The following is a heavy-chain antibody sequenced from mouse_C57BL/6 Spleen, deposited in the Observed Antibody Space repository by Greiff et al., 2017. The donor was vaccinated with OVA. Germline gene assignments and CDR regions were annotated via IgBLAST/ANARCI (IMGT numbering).Heavy chain of an antibody. Sequence: QVQLQQPGAELVKPGASVKLSCKASGYTFTSYWMQWVKQRPGQGLEWIGELDPSDSYTNYNQKFKGKAQLTVDTSSSTAYMRLSSLTSEDSAVYYCARQGDYDERGAMDYWGQGTSVTVSS. CDR2: LDPSDSYT. CDR1: GYTFTSYW. V-gene: IGHV1-50*01. CDR3: ARQGDYDERGAMDY. D-gene: IGHD2-4*01. J-gene: IGHJ4*01.